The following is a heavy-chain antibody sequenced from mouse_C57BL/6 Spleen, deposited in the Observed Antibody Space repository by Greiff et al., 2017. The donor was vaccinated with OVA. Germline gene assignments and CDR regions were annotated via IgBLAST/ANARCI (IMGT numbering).Heavy chain of an antibody. CDR1: GFTFSSYA. D-gene: IGHD4-1*01. V-gene: IGHV5-4*01. Sequence: EVKVVESGGGLVKPGGSLKLSCAASGFTFSSYAMSWVRQTPEKRLEWVATISDGGSYTYYPDNVKGRFTISRDNAKNNLYLQMSHLKSEDTAMYYCARESPGGGNYFDYWGQGTTLTVSS. CDR2: ISDGGSYT. CDR3: ARESPGGGNYFDY. J-gene: IGHJ2*01.